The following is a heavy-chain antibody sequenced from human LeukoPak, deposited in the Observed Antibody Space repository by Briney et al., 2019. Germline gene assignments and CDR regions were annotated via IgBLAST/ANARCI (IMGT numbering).Heavy chain of an antibody. CDR3: AREDAPGWYGY. CDR1: GVTVSSNY. J-gene: IGHJ4*02. D-gene: IGHD6-19*01. V-gene: IGHV3-53*01. Sequence: GGSLRLSCAASGVTVSSNYMSWVRQAPGKGLEWVSVIYSGGSTYYADSVKGRFTISRDNSKNTLYLQMNSLRAEDTAVYYCAREDAPGWYGYWGQGTLVTVSS. CDR2: IYSGGST.